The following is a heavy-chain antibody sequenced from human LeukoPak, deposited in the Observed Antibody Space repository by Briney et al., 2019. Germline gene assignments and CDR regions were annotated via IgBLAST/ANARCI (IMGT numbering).Heavy chain of an antibody. D-gene: IGHD3-10*01. V-gene: IGHV4-34*01. Sequence: SSETLSLTCAVYGGSFSGYYWSWIRQPPGKGLEWIGEINHIGSTNYNPSLKSRVTISVDTSKNQFSLKLSSVTAADTAVYYCARQITMVRGVMRYFDLWGRGTLVTVSS. CDR1: GGSFSGYY. CDR3: ARQITMVRGVMRYFDL. CDR2: INHIGST. J-gene: IGHJ2*01.